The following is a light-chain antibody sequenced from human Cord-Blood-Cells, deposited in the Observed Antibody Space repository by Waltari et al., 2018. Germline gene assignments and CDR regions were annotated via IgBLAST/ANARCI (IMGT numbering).Light chain of an antibody. J-gene: IGLJ3*02. CDR2: EVS. CDR1: SSYVGGYNY. V-gene: IGLV2-14*01. CDR3: SSYTSSSTLWV. Sequence: QSALNQPASVFGSPGQSIPISCPGPSSYVGGYNYVSWYQQPPGKAPKLKIYEVSNRPSGVSNRFSGSKSGNTASLTISGLKAEDEADYYCSSYTSSSTLWVFGGGTKLTVL.